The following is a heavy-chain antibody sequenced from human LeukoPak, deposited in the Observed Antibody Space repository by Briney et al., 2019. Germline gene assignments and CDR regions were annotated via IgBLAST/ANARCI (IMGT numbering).Heavy chain of an antibody. J-gene: IGHJ5*02. CDR1: GFTFSSYA. V-gene: IGHV3-23*01. CDR2: ISGSGGST. CDR3: MRSDYGGLVDP. D-gene: IGHD4-17*01. Sequence: GGSLRLSCAASGFTFSSYAMSWVRQAPGKGLEWVSTISGSGGSTYYADSVKGRFIISRDDSNNTVYLQMNSLRAEDTATYFCMRSDYGGLVDPWGQGTLVIVSS.